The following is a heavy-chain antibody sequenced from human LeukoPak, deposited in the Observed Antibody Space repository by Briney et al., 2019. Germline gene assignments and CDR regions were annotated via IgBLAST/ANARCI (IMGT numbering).Heavy chain of an antibody. J-gene: IGHJ6*02. CDR1: GGSISSSSYY. CDR3: ARDTKNGDYGSDYYGMDV. D-gene: IGHD3-10*01. CDR2: IYYSGST. Sequence: PSETLSLTCTVSGGSISSSSYYWGWIRQPPGKGLEWIGSIYYSGSTYYNPSLKSRVTISVDTSKNQFSLKLSSVTAADTAVYYCARDTKNGDYGSDYYGMDVWGQGTTVTVSS. V-gene: IGHV4-39*07.